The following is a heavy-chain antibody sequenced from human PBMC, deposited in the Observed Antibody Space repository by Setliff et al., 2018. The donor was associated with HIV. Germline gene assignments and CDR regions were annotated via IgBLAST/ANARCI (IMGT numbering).Heavy chain of an antibody. V-gene: IGHV4-38-2*01. CDR2: IYHSGNT. CDR3: ARGGYSYGFGRHRAYFQY. J-gene: IGHJ1*01. D-gene: IGHD5-18*01. Sequence: NPSETLSLTCAVSGYSISSGYYWGWIRQPPGKGLEWIGTIYHSGNTFYNPSLKSRVTISVDASKNQFSLRLSSVTAADTAVFYCARGGYSYGFGRHRAYFQYWGQGTQVTVSS. CDR1: GYSISSGYY.